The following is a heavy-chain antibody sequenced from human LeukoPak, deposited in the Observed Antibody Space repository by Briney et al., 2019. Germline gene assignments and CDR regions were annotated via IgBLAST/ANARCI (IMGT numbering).Heavy chain of an antibody. J-gene: IGHJ5*02. V-gene: IGHV3-30*12. CDR2: ILYDGSNK. D-gene: IGHD6-13*01. Sequence: PAVSLRLSCGASGFTFSTHDMHWLRQASGKGLEWVAVILYDGSNKYYADSVKGRFTISRDNSKNTLYLQMNSLRAEATAVYYWAKEWGPQKLARGGWFDPWGQGTLVTVSS. CDR3: AKEWGPQKLARGGWFDP. CDR1: GFTFSTHD.